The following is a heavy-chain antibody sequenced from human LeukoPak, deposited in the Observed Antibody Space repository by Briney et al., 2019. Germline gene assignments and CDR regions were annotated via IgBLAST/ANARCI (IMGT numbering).Heavy chain of an antibody. Sequence: PGGSLRLSCAASGFTFSSYGMHWVRQAAGNGLEWVAVIWYDGSNKYYADSVKGRFTISRDNSKNTLYLQMNSLRAEDTAVYYCATDDEGAFDIWGQRTMVTVSS. CDR2: IWYDGSNK. D-gene: IGHD1-1*01. CDR3: ATDDEGAFDI. J-gene: IGHJ3*02. CDR1: GFTFSSYG. V-gene: IGHV3-33*01.